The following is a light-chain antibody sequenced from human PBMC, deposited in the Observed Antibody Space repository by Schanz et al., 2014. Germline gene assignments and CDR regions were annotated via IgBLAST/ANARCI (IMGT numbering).Light chain of an antibody. Sequence: EIVLTQSPGTLSFSPGERATLSCRASQSVSSSYLAWYQQKPGQAPRLLIYGASTRATGIPARFSGSGSGTDFTLTISSLQPEDVATYYCQKYNSAPFTFGPGTKVDIK. CDR3: QKYNSAPFT. J-gene: IGKJ3*01. CDR1: QSVSSSY. V-gene: IGKV3-20*01. CDR2: GAS.